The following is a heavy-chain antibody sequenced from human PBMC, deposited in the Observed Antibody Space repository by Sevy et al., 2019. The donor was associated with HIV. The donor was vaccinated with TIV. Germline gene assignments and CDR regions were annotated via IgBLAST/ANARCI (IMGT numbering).Heavy chain of an antibody. Sequence: ASVKVSCKASGGTFSSYAISWVRQAPGQGLEWMGGIIPIFGTANYAQKFQGRVTITADKSTSTAYMELSSLRSEDTAVYYCGIGGGGSSRTWEDYYYYMDVWGKGTTVTVSS. CDR3: GIGGGGSSRTWEDYYYYMDV. CDR1: GGTFSSYA. D-gene: IGHD1-26*01. J-gene: IGHJ6*03. CDR2: IIPIFGTA. V-gene: IGHV1-69*06.